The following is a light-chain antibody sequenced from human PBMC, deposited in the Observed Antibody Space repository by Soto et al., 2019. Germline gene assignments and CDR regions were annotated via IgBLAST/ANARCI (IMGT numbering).Light chain of an antibody. Sequence: EIVLTQSPATLSLSPGNRATLSCRASQRVSGYLAWYQQKPGQAPRLLIYDASNRATGIPARFSGSGSGTDFTLTLTSLEPEDFAVYYCQQRSNWPSTFGGGTKVEI. V-gene: IGKV3-11*01. CDR2: DAS. J-gene: IGKJ4*01. CDR1: QRVSGY. CDR3: QQRSNWPST.